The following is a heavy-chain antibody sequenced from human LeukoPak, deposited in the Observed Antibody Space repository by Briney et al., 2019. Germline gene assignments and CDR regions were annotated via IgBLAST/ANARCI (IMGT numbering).Heavy chain of an antibody. CDR1: GFTFSSYA. D-gene: IGHD1-1*01. V-gene: IGHV3-23*01. CDR2: ISGSGGST. J-gene: IGHJ4*02. CDR3: AKDLFISWHDPVYYFDY. Sequence: PGGSLRLSCAASGFTFSSYAMSWVRQAPGKGLEWVSFISGSGGSTFYSESVKGQFTISRDNSKNTLYLQMNSLRAEDTAVYYCAKDLFISWHDPVYYFDYWGQGTLVTVSS.